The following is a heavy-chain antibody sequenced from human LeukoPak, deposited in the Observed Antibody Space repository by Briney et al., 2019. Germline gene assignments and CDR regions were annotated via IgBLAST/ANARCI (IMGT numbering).Heavy chain of an antibody. CDR3: AKHLHLWASFDS. J-gene: IGHJ4*02. CDR1: GFTSSSST. V-gene: IGHV3-23*01. CDR2: IGTSNAGT. D-gene: IGHD5-18*01. Sequence: GVSLRLSCAASGFTSSSSTMSWVRQAPGKGLEWVSTIGTSNAGTYYADSVKGRFTISRDNPRNTLYLHMTSLRAEDTAIYYCAKHLHLWASFDSWGQGTLVTVSS.